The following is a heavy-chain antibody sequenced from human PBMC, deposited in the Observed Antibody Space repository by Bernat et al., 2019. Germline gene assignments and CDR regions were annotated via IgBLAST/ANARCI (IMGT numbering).Heavy chain of an antibody. V-gene: IGHV3-49*04. D-gene: IGHD3-3*01. CDR1: GFTFGDYA. Sequence: EVQLVESGGGLVQPGRSLRLSCTASGFTFGDYAMSWVRHAPGKGLEWVGFIRSKAYGGTTEYAASVKGRFTISRDDSKSIAYLQMNSLKTEDTAVYYCTREDLYDFWSGYYYYFDYWGQGTLVTVSS. J-gene: IGHJ4*02. CDR2: IRSKAYGGTT. CDR3: TREDLYDFWSGYYYYFDY.